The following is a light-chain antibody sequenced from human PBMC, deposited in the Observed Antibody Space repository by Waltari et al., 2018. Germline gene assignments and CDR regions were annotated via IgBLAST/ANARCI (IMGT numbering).Light chain of an antibody. CDR1: QSVGTY. V-gene: IGKV3-11*01. CDR3: QQRRNWPLT. CDR2: DAS. J-gene: IGKJ4*01. Sequence: SCRDRQSVGTYLAWYQQRPGQSPRLLSYDASYRATGTPARFSGSGSETDVTLTSSSLQPEDFAVYYGQQRRNWPLTFGGGTRVQI.